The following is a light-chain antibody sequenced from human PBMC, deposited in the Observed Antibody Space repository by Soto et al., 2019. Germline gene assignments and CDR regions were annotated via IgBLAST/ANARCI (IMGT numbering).Light chain of an antibody. V-gene: IGKV1-39*01. CDR1: QSISTY. J-gene: IGKJ5*01. CDR3: QQSYMDPIT. CDR2: DAS. Sequence: DIQMTQSPSSLSASVGNRVTITCRASQSISTYLNWYQKKPGKAPNLLIYDASRLQSGVPSRFSGSGGGTDFTLSISSXQPEDFATYFCQQSYMDPITFGQGTRLETK.